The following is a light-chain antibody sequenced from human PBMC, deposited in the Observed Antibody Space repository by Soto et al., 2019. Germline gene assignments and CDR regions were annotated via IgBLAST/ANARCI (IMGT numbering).Light chain of an antibody. CDR2: DAS. CDR3: QKCDYHPI. Sequence: EILMTQSPATLSVSPGERATLSCRASQSVSTKLAWYQQKPGQAPRLLIYDASIRATGFPATFSGSGSGTEFTLTISRLQSEDFAVYYCQKCDYHPIFGPGTTVDFK. J-gene: IGKJ3*01. CDR1: QSVSTK. V-gene: IGKV3-15*01.